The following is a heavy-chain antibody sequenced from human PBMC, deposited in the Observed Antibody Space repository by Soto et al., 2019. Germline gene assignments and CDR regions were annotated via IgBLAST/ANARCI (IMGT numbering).Heavy chain of an antibody. D-gene: IGHD6-13*01. CDR1: GCTFSNYA. Sequence: GGSLRLSCAASGCTFSNYAMSWVRQAPGKGLEWVSAIGGGVTYYADSVKGRLTISRDFSKNTLYLQMNSLRAEDTAVYYCATMSSSRFDSWGQGTLVTVSS. CDR2: IGGGVT. V-gene: IGHV3-23*01. CDR3: ATMSSSRFDS. J-gene: IGHJ4*02.